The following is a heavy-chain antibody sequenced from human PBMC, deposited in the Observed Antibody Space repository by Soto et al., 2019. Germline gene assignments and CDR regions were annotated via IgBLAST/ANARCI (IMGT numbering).Heavy chain of an antibody. Sequence: QVQLVQSGAEVKKPGASVKVSCKASGYTFTSYGISWVRQAPGQGLEWMGWISAYNGNTNYAQKFQGRVTMTTDTSTSTAYMELRSLRSDDTAVYYCARDLAMVTTRSRYYYDMDVWGKGTTVTVSS. V-gene: IGHV1-18*01. D-gene: IGHD4-17*01. CDR3: ARDLAMVTTRSRYYYDMDV. CDR1: GYTFTSYG. J-gene: IGHJ6*03. CDR2: ISAYNGNT.